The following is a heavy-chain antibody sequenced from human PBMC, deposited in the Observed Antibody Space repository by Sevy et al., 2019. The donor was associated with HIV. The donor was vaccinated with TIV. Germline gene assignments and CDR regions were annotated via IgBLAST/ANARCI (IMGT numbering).Heavy chain of an antibody. CDR3: ASRTYYYDSSGYYRDY. CDR2: ISGSGGST. D-gene: IGHD3-22*01. V-gene: IGHV3-23*01. J-gene: IGHJ4*02. Sequence: GGSLRLSCAASGFTFSSYAMSWVRQAPGKGLEWVSAISGSGGSTYYADSVKGRFTISRDNSKNTLYLQMNSLRAEDTAVHYCASRTYYYDSSGYYRDYWGQGTLVTVSS. CDR1: GFTFSSYA.